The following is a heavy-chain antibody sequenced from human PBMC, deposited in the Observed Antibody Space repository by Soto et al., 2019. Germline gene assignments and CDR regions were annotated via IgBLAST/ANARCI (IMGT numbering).Heavy chain of an antibody. D-gene: IGHD2-8*01. J-gene: IGHJ4*02. V-gene: IGHV3-48*03. CDR1: GFNFRNFD. CDR3: ARGGVD. CDR2: TSERGSTT. Sequence: PGGSLRLSCVASGFNFRNFDMNWVRQAPGRGPERISLTSERGSTTTYADSVRSRFTASRDNAQSSFYLQTDRLTVDDTGVYYSARGGVDWGRGVLVPATS.